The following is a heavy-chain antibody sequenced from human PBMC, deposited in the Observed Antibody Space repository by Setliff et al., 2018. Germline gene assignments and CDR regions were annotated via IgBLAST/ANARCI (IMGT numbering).Heavy chain of an antibody. Sequence: GGSLRLSCAASGFTFSNYRMHWVRQAPGKGLEWVAVIWHDGGNKYHADSVKGRFTISRDNSKNTLYLQMNSLRAEDTAVYYCARDRGGTNPWFDPWGQGTLVTVSS. J-gene: IGHJ5*02. CDR2: IWHDGGNK. D-gene: IGHD3-10*01. CDR3: ARDRGGTNPWFDP. V-gene: IGHV3-33*08. CDR1: GFTFSNYR.